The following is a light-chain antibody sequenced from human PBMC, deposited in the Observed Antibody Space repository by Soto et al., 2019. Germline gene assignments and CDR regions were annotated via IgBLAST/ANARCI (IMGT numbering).Light chain of an antibody. CDR3: QQSYSFPPT. CDR1: QNIDTY. Sequence: DIQMTQSPASLSASVGDRVTITCRASQNIDTYLNWYQQKPGKAPKFLIYGASTLQSGVPSRFSGSGSGTDFTLTISSLQPEDFATYYCQQSYSFPPTFGQGTRVEIK. J-gene: IGKJ1*01. V-gene: IGKV1-39*01. CDR2: GAS.